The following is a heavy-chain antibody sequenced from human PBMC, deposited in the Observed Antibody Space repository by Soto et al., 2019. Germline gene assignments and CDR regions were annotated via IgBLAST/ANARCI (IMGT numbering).Heavy chain of an antibody. V-gene: IGHV1-2*04. Sequence: QVQLVQSGAEVRKPGASVTVSCRSSGDSFNGYYIHWARQAPGQGFEWMGWINPNGGVTKYAQKFQGWVSMTRDTSIRTVYMQLSRLRSDDTAVYYCARESGGATATLDYYYFYMDVWGTGTTVTVSS. J-gene: IGHJ6*03. CDR3: ARESGGATATLDYYYFYMDV. CDR1: GDSFNGYY. CDR2: INPNGGVT. D-gene: IGHD5-12*01.